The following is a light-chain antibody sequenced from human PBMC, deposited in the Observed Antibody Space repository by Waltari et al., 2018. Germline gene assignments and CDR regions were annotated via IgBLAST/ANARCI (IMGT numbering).Light chain of an antibody. J-gene: IGKJ2*01. CDR2: GAS. CDR3: QQYNNWPRT. CDR1: QRATSN. Sequence: EIVMTQSPATLSVSPVERATLSCRASQRATSNLAWYQQKPGQAPRLLIYGASTRATGIPARFSGSGSGTEFTLTISSLQSEDFAVYYCQQYNNWPRTFGQGTKLEIK. V-gene: IGKV3-15*01.